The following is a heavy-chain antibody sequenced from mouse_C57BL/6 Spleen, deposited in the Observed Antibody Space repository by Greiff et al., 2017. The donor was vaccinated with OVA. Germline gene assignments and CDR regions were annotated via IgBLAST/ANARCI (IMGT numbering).Heavy chain of an antibody. D-gene: IGHD2-12*01. CDR3: ASDDSAPDY. CDR1: GYTFTDYY. CDR2: IYPGSGNT. Sequence: QVQLQQSGAELVRPGASVKLSCKASGYTFTDYYINWVKQRPGQGLEWIARIYPGSGNTYYNEKFKGKATLTAEKSSSTAYMHLSSLTSEDSAVYFCASDDSAPDYWGQGTTLTVSS. J-gene: IGHJ2*01. V-gene: IGHV1-76*01.